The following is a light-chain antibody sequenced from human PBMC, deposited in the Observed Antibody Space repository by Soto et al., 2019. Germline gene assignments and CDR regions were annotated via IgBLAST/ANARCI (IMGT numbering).Light chain of an antibody. J-gene: IGKJ1*01. Sequence: EIVMTQCPATLSVSPGEXAXXSRTASQSVNKNLAWQKQKSGHDTRLLISRPSNRASGIPDRFSGSAYGTAFTLTITRLQSEDFAVYYCLQYNHWPTFGRGTKVDI. CDR2: RPS. CDR3: LQYNHWPT. V-gene: IGKV3-15*01. CDR1: QSVNKN.